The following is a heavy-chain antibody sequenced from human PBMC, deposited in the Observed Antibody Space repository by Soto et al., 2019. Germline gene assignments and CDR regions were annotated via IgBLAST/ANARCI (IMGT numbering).Heavy chain of an antibody. CDR3: AKDGPDSSGRWGFDY. D-gene: IGHD3-22*01. CDR1: GFTFSSYA. J-gene: IGHJ4*02. V-gene: IGHV3-23*01. Sequence: EGSLRVSCAASGFTFSSYAMSWVRQSPGKGLEWVSGISYSGFSTFYADSVKGRFSISRDKSKNTLYLQMDSLRAEDTAVYYCAKDGPDSSGRWGFDYWGQVPTFPVSP. CDR2: ISYSGFST.